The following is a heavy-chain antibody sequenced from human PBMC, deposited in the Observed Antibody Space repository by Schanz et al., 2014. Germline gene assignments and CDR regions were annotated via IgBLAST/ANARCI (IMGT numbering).Heavy chain of an antibody. V-gene: IGHV3-23*01. CDR3: AKGRFGELSSFDI. CDR1: GFTFSSYA. J-gene: IGHJ3*02. D-gene: IGHD3-10*01. CDR2: ISGSGGST. Sequence: EVHLLDSGGGLVQPGGSLRLSCAASGFTFSSYAMSWVRQAPGKGLEWVSAISGSGGSTYYADSVKGRFTISRDNSKNTLYRQMNSLRAEDTAVYCCAKGRFGELSSFDIWGQGTMVTVSS.